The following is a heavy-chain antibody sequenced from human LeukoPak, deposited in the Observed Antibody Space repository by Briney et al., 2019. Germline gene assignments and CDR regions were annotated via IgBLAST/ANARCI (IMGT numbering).Heavy chain of an antibody. Sequence: GASVKVSCKASGYTFTSYDINWVRQATGQGLEWMGWMNPNSGNTGYAQKFQGRVTMTRNTSISAAYMELSSLGSEDTAVYYCARCRYYYDSSGYFGFDYWGQGTLVTVSS. J-gene: IGHJ4*02. CDR3: ARCRYYYDSSGYFGFDY. D-gene: IGHD3-22*01. V-gene: IGHV1-8*01. CDR2: MNPNSGNT. CDR1: GYTFTSYD.